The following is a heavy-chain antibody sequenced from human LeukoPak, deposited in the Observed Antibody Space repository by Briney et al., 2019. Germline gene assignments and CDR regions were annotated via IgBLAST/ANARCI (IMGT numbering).Heavy chain of an antibody. J-gene: IGHJ5*02. V-gene: IGHV1-2*02. D-gene: IGHD3-10*01. Sequence: ASVKVSCKASGYTFTGYYMHWVRQAPGQGLEWMGWINPNSGGTNYAQKFQGRVTMTRDTSISTAYMALSRLRSDDTAVYYCARGLPYYYGSGSYRRFDPWGQGTLVTVSS. CDR1: GYTFTGYY. CDR2: INPNSGGT. CDR3: ARGLPYYYGSGSYRRFDP.